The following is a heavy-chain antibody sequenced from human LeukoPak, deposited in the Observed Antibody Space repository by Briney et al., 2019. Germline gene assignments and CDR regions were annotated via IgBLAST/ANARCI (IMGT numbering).Heavy chain of an antibody. Sequence: PGGSLRLSCAASGFTFSSYGMHWVRQAPGKGLEWVAFIRYDGSNKYYADSVKGRFTISRDNSKNTLYLQMNSLRAEDTAVYYCTKYFVVLEWLLYDYWGQGTLVTVSS. CDR3: TKYFVVLEWLLYDY. D-gene: IGHD3-3*01. CDR2: IRYDGSNK. J-gene: IGHJ4*02. V-gene: IGHV3-30*02. CDR1: GFTFSSYG.